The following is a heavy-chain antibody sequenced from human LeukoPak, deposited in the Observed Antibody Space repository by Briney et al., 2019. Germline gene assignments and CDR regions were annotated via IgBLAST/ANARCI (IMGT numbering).Heavy chain of an antibody. D-gene: IGHD1-20*01. CDR3: ARDLSSNWNY. V-gene: IGHV3-66*01. J-gene: IGHJ4*02. Sequence: GGSLRLSCAASGFTFSSYAMSWVRQAPGKGLGWISIIYSGGSTYYADSVKGRFTISRDNSKNTLYLHMNSLRAEDTAVYYCARDLSSNWNYWGQGTLVTVSS. CDR2: IYSGGST. CDR1: GFTFSSYA.